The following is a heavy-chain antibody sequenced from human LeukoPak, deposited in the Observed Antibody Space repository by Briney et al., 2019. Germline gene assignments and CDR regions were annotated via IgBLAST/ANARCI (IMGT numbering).Heavy chain of an antibody. CDR2: ISGSGTTI. Sequence: GGSLRLSCAASGFTFSDYYMSWIRQAPGKRLEWVSYISGSGTTIHYADSVKGRFTISRDNSKNSLSLQMNSLRAEDTAVYYCARDTTMMEQYFQHWGQGTLVTVSS. D-gene: IGHD3-22*01. V-gene: IGHV3-11*04. CDR3: ARDTTMMEQYFQH. CDR1: GFTFSDYY. J-gene: IGHJ1*01.